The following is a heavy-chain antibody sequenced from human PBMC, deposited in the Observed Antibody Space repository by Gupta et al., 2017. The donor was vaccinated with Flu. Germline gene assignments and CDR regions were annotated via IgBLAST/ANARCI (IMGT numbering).Heavy chain of an antibody. J-gene: IGHJ4*02. CDR3: TTPRYCTSTSCGSIDY. V-gene: IGHV3-15*01. D-gene: IGHD2-2*01. CDR2: IKSKSEGETI. Sequence: MNWVRQAPGKGLEGVGRIKSKSEGETIDYAAPVKGRFTISKEASMGTLYLRMDSLKTEDTAVYYCTTPRYCTSTSCGSIDYWGQGTLVTVSS.